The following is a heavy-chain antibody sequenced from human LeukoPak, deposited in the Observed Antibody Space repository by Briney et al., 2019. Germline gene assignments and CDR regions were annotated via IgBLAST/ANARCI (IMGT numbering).Heavy chain of an antibody. CDR1: GGSISSYY. J-gene: IGHJ4*02. CDR3: ARVYDYGDQIDY. D-gene: IGHD4-17*01. CDR2: IYYSGST. V-gene: IGHV4-59*01. Sequence: SETLSLTCTVSGGSISSYYWSWIRQPPGKGLEWIGYIYYSGSTNYNPSLKSRVTISVDTSKNQFSLKLSSVTAADTAVYYCARVYDYGDQIDYWGQGTLVTVSS.